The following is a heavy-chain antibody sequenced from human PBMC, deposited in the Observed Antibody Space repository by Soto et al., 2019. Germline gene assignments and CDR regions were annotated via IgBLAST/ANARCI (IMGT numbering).Heavy chain of an antibody. CDR1: QFTFSSFT. D-gene: IGHD3-3*01. J-gene: IGHJ4*02. CDR2: ISNDGRNK. Sequence: QLHLVESGGGVVQPGTSLRVSCAASQFTFSSFTMHWIRQAPGKGLEWVAVISNDGRNKFYADSVKGRFTISRDNSKNTLFLQMNSLTSEDTAVYYCARGGYYTFWNGSIGTYWGQGTLVTVSS. V-gene: IGHV3-30*14. CDR3: ARGGYYTFWNGSIGTY.